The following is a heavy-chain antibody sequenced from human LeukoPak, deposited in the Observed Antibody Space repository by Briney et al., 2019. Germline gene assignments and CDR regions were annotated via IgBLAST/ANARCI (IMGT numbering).Heavy chain of an antibody. CDR1: GYTFTSYG. D-gene: IGHD2-2*01. CDR2: ISAYNGNT. J-gene: IGHJ4*02. CDR3: ASSELGYCSSTSCYYFDY. V-gene: IGHV1-18*01. Sequence: ASVKVSCKASGYTFTSYGISWVRQAPGQGLEWRGWISAYNGNTNYAQKLQGRVTMTTDTSTSTAYMELRSLRSDDTAVYYCASSELGYCSSTSCYYFDYWGQGTLVTVSS.